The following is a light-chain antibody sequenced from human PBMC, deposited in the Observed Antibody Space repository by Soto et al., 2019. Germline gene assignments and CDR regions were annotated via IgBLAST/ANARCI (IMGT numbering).Light chain of an antibody. V-gene: IGKV3-20*01. CDR3: HHFGYSPPYA. Sequence: EIVLTQSPGLLSSSPGETAILSCRASQSISAKHLAWYQLRPGQSPRLLIYGASGRATGVPGRFSGSGAGTEYGLAIGSLELEDFLGYFCHHFGYSPPYAFSQGTKLDI. J-gene: IGKJ2*01. CDR1: QSISAKH. CDR2: GAS.